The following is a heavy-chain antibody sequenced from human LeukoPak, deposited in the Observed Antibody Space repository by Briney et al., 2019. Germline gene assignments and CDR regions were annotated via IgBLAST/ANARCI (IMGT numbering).Heavy chain of an antibody. CDR1: GFTFSGFT. D-gene: IGHD6-19*01. CDR2: IGSNGGST. V-gene: IGHV3-64*01. Sequence: GGSLRLSCAASGFTFSGFTIHWVRQAPGRGLEHVSAIGSNGGSTYHANSVKGRFIITRDNSKNTLYLQMGSLRAEDMAVYYCVRTIAVAVAFDYWGQGTLVTVSS. CDR3: VRTIAVAVAFDY. J-gene: IGHJ4*02.